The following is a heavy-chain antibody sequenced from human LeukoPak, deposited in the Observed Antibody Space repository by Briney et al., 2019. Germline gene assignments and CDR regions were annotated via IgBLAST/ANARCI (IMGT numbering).Heavy chain of an antibody. CDR1: GFTFRNYA. Sequence: GGSLRLSCAASGFTFRNYAMSWVRQAQGKGLEWVSGISVSGDNTKYADSVKGRFTISRDNSKNTLYLQMNSLRAEDTAVYYCVYYAYVWGSYPGDSWGQGTLVTVSS. CDR3: VYYAYVWGSYPGDS. J-gene: IGHJ4*02. CDR2: ISVSGDNT. V-gene: IGHV3-23*01. D-gene: IGHD3-16*02.